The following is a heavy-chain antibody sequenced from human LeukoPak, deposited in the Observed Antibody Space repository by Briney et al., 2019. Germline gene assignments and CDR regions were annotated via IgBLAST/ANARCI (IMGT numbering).Heavy chain of an antibody. Sequence: SETLSLTCTVSGDSMNNYYWSWIRQPAGKGLEWVGRIHTSGSTNYNPSLKRRVTMSVDTSKNQFSLKLSSVTAADTALYYCARATLRLGDLSLSNYFDPWGQGTLVTVSS. CDR1: GDSMNNYY. CDR2: IHTSGST. V-gene: IGHV4-4*07. D-gene: IGHD3-16*02. CDR3: ARATLRLGDLSLSNYFDP. J-gene: IGHJ5*02.